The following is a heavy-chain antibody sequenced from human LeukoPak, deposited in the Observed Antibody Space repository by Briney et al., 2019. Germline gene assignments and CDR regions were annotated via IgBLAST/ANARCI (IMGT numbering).Heavy chain of an antibody. CDR2: IIPILGTA. Sequence: RASVKVSCKASGGTFSSYAISWVRQAPGQGLEWMGGIIPILGTANYAQKFQGRVTITTDESTNTAYMELSSLRSEDTAVYYCGACGGDCYHWDYWGQGTLVTVSS. V-gene: IGHV1-69*05. CDR3: GACGGDCYHWDY. J-gene: IGHJ4*02. CDR1: GGTFSSYA. D-gene: IGHD2-21*02.